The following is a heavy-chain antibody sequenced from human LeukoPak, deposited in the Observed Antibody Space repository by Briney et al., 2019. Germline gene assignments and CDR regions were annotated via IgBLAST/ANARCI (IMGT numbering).Heavy chain of an antibody. CDR3: ARDATMVRGVDY. V-gene: IGHV3-11*06. J-gene: IGHJ4*02. D-gene: IGHD3-10*01. Sequence: GGSLRLSCAASGFTFSDYYMSWIRQAPGKGLEWVSYISSSSSYTNYADSVRGRFTISGDNAKNSLYLQMNSLRAEDTAVYYCARDATMVRGVDYWGQGTLVTVSS. CDR2: ISSSSSYT. CDR1: GFTFSDYY.